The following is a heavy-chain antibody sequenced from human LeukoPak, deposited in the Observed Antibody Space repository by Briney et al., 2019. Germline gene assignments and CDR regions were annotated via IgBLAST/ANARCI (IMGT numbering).Heavy chain of an antibody. CDR1: GFTFSSYA. CDR3: TKGTVVVPAAFDY. CDR2: ISGSGGST. V-gene: IGHV3-23*01. D-gene: IGHD2-2*01. J-gene: IGHJ4*02. Sequence: GGSLRLSCAASGFTFSSYAMSWVRQAPGKGLEWVSAISGSGGSTYYADSVKGRFTISRDNSKNTLYLQMNSLRAEDTAVYYCTKGTVVVPAAFDYWGQGTLVTVSS.